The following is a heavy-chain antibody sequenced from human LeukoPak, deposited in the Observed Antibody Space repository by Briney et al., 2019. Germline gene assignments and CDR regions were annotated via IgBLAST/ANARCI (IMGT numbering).Heavy chain of an antibody. V-gene: IGHV3-7*03. Sequence: PGGSLRLSCAASGFTFSNAWMSWVCQAPGKGLEWVANIKQDGSEKYYVDSVKGRFTISRDNAKNSLYLQMNSLRAEDTAVYYCAKDLGLRAYHYYGMDVWGQGTTVTVSS. J-gene: IGHJ6*02. CDR3: AKDLGLRAYHYYGMDV. CDR2: IKQDGSEK. D-gene: IGHD3-10*01. CDR1: GFTFSNAW.